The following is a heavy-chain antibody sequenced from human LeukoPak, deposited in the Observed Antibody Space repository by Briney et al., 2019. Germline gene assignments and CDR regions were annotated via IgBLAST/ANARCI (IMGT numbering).Heavy chain of an antibody. J-gene: IGHJ4*02. CDR3: AIWTSGNY. D-gene: IGHD1-1*01. Sequence: GGSLRLSCADSPFTFNGSWMNWVRQAPGKGLEWVANMDPTGSQKRYVDSVKGRFTISKDNPGTSLYLDMHSLRAEDTAIYYCAIWTSGNYWGQGTLVAVSS. CDR1: PFTFNGSW. CDR2: MDPTGSQK. V-gene: IGHV3-7*01.